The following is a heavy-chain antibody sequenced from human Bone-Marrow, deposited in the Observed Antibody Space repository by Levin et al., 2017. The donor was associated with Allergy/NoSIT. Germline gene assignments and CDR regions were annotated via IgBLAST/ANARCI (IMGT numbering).Heavy chain of an antibody. CDR1: GGAIHIGGYY. V-gene: IGHV4-31*02. CDR3: AGGITVYGVVTAFDP. CDR2: IYNRGDT. Sequence: SQTLSLTCNVSGGAIHIGGYYWSWIRQQPGGGLEWIGYIYNRGDTYYNPYFESRTTISADMSRNQFSLTMSSVTAADTAVYYCAGGITVYGVVTAFDPWGQGTLVTVSS. D-gene: IGHD3-3*01. J-gene: IGHJ5*02.